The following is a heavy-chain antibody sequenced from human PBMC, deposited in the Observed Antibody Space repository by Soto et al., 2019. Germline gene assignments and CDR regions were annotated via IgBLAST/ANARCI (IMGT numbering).Heavy chain of an antibody. V-gene: IGHV1-8*01. J-gene: IGHJ3*02. CDR2: MNPNSGNT. CDR3: ASCTSCYGGDAFDI. Sequence: GSVKVSCKASGYTFPSYDINWVRQATGQGLEWMGWMNPNSGNTGYAQKFQGRVTMTRNTSISTAYMELSSLRSEDTAVYYCASCTSCYGGDAFDIWGQGTMVTVSS. D-gene: IGHD2-2*01. CDR1: GYTFPSYD.